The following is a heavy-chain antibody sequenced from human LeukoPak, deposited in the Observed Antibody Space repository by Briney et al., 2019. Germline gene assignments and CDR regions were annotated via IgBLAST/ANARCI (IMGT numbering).Heavy chain of an antibody. CDR3: ASRSSSWFRSAVGY. V-gene: IGHV4-39*07. CDR1: GGSISSSSYY. J-gene: IGHJ4*02. D-gene: IGHD6-13*01. Sequence: SETLSLTCTVSGGSISSSSYYWGWIRQPPGKGLEWIGSIYYSGSTYYNPSLKSRVTISVDTSKNQFSLKLSSVTAADTAVYYCASRSSSWFRSAVGYWGQGTLVTVSS. CDR2: IYYSGST.